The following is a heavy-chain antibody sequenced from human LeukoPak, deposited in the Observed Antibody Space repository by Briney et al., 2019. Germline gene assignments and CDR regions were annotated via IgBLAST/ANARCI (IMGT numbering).Heavy chain of an antibody. CDR2: IYYSGST. D-gene: IGHD3-10*01. J-gene: IGHJ4*02. CDR3: ARPNGSGSPVDY. Sequence: SETLSLTCTVSGGSISSYYWSWIRQPPGKGLEWIGYIYYSGSTSYNPSLKSRVTISVDTSKNQFSLKLSSVTAADTAVYYCARPNGSGSPVDYWGQGTLVTVSS. CDR1: GGSISSYY. V-gene: IGHV4-59*12.